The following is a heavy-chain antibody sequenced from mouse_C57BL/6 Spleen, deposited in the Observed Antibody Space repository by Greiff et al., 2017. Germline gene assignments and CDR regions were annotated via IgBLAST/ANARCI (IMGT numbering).Heavy chain of an antibody. D-gene: IGHD2-3*01. V-gene: IGHV1-69*01. J-gene: IGHJ2*01. CDR2: IDPSDSYT. CDR3: ARRDDGYPYFDY. Sequence: VQLQQPGAELVMPGPSVKLSCKASGSTFTSYWMHWVKQRPGQGFDWTGEIDPSDSYTNYNQKFKGKSTLTVDKSSSTAYMQLSSLTSEDSAVYYCARRDDGYPYFDYWGQGTTLTVSS. CDR1: GSTFTSYW.